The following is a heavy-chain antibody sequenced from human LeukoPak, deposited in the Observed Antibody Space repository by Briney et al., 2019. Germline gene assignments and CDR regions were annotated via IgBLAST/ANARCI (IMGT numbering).Heavy chain of an antibody. CDR2: ISSSSRSI. CDR1: GFTFSTFS. Sequence: PGGSLRLSCAASGFTFSTFSMNWVRRAPGKGLEWVSYISSSSRSILYADSVKGRFTISRDNAKNSLYLQMDSLRAEDTALYYCARVEDSGSHWGQGTLVTVSS. V-gene: IGHV3-48*04. D-gene: IGHD1-26*01. CDR3: ARVEDSGSH. J-gene: IGHJ4*02.